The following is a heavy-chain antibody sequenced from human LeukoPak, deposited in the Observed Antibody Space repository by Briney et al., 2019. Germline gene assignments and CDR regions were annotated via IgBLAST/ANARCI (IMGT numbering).Heavy chain of an antibody. J-gene: IGHJ4*02. CDR2: IYYSGST. D-gene: IGHD3-22*01. Sequence: SETLSLTCTVSGGSISSYYWSWIRQPPGKGLEWIGYIYYSGSTNYNPSLKSRVTISVDTSKNQFSLKLSSVTAADTAVYYCARTYSYDSSGYLYYFDYWGQGTLVTVSS. V-gene: IGHV4-59*01. CDR1: GGSISSYY. CDR3: ARTYSYDSSGYLYYFDY.